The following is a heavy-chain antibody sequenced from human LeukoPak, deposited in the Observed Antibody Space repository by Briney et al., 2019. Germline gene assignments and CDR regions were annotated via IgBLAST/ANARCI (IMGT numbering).Heavy chain of an antibody. Sequence: GGSLRLFCAASGFTVSSNYMSWVRQAPGKGLEWVSVIYSGGSTYYADSVKGRFTISRDNSKNTLYLQMNSLRAEDTAVYYCARVDSPYLVIYDSSGYPFDYWVRGTLVTVSS. J-gene: IGHJ4*02. V-gene: IGHV3-66*01. CDR1: GFTVSSNY. CDR2: IYSGGST. CDR3: ARVDSPYLVIYDSSGYPFDY. D-gene: IGHD3-22*01.